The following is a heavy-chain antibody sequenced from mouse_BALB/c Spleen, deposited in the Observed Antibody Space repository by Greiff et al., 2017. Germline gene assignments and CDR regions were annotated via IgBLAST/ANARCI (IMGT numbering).Heavy chain of an antibody. D-gene: IGHD2-14*01. J-gene: IGHJ4*01. V-gene: IGHV2-9*02. CDR3: AREQVRRDYYAMDY. Sequence: VQLQQSGPGLVAPSQSLSITCTVSGFSLTSYGVHWVRQPPGKGLEWLGVIWAGGSTNYNSALMSRLSISKDNSKSQVFLKMNSLQTDDTAMYYCAREQVRRDYYAMDYWGQGTSVTVSS. CDR2: IWAGGST. CDR1: GFSLTSYG.